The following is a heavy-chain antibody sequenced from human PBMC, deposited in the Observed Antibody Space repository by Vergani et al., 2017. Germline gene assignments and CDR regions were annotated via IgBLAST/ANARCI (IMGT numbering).Heavy chain of an antibody. CDR1: GGSISSHFYY. CDR2: LSTTGGA. V-gene: IGHV4-4*08. D-gene: IGHD4-17*01. CDR3: ARDTDYGVHYGMDV. J-gene: IGHJ6*02. Sequence: HLQESGPGLLKASETLSLTCTVSGGSISSHFYYWGWIRQSPGKGLEWIGSLSTTGGATHASHNPSLKSRVSISVDTSKNQFSLKLSSVTAADTAVYYCARDTDYGVHYGMDVWGQGTTVTVSS.